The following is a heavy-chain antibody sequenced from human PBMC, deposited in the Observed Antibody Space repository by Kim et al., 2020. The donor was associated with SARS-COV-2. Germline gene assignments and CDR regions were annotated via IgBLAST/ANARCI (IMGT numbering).Heavy chain of an antibody. CDR2: INHRGTT. J-gene: IGHJ4*02. Sequence: SETLSLTCAVYSGSFTGHHWNWIRQSPEKGLEWIGEINHRGTTTYSPSLRSRVTLSVDPPKNQFSLALTSVTAADTATYYCARRAPFRGGRIPSNVRTSSFDYWGQGSVVTVAS. CDR1: SGSFTGHH. D-gene: IGHD3-10*01. V-gene: IGHV4-34*01. CDR3: ARRAPFRGGRIPSNVRTSSFDY.